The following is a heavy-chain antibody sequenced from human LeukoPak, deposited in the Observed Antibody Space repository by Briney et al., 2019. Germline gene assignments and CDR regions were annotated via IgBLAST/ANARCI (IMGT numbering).Heavy chain of an antibody. J-gene: IGHJ4*02. Sequence: GASVKVSCKASGYIFTNYGISWVRQAPGQGLEWMGWISVYNGNTKYVQKFQGRVTMTTDTSTRTAYMELRSLRSDDTAVYYCARHTGSLYDFWSGYIDYWGQGTLVTVSS. D-gene: IGHD3-3*01. CDR1: GYIFTNYG. CDR3: ARHTGSLYDFWSGYIDY. V-gene: IGHV1-18*01. CDR2: ISVYNGNT.